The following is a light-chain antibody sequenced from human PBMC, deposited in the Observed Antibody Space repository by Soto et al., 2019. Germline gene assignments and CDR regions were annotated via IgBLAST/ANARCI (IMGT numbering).Light chain of an antibody. Sequence: EVVLTQSPGTPSLSPVEGAALSCRASQSISSGSLAWYQQKPGQAPRLLIFSSFSRATGIPDRFSGGGPGTEFTLTISSLQSEDFAVYYCQQYNNWPDKFGQGTKVDIK. V-gene: IGKV3D-15*01. CDR1: QSISSG. CDR2: SSF. J-gene: IGKJ1*01. CDR3: QQYNNWPDK.